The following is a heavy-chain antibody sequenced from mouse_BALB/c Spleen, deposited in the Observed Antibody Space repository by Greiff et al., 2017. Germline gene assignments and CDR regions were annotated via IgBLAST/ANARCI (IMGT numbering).Heavy chain of an antibody. CDR1: GFSLTSYG. CDR2: IWAGGST. Sequence: VKLMESGPGLVAPSQSLSITCTVSGFSLTSYGVHWVRQPPGKGLEWLGVIWAGGSTNYNSALMSRLSISKDNSKSQVFLKMNSLQTDDTAMYYCAREEGRGRFAYWGQGTLVTVSA. J-gene: IGHJ3*01. V-gene: IGHV2-9*02. CDR3: AREEGRGRFAY.